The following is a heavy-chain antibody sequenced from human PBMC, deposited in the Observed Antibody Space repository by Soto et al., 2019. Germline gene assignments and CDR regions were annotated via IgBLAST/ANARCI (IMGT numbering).Heavy chain of an antibody. CDR2: ISGSGGST. D-gene: IGHD4-17*01. Sequence: EVQLLESGGGLVQPGGSLRLSCAASGFTFSSYAMSWVRQAPGKGLEWVSAISGSGGSTYYADAVKGRFTISRDNSKNTLYLQMNSLRAEDTAVYYCAKVSGNYGRGWCDYWGQGTLVTVSS. J-gene: IGHJ4*02. CDR3: AKVSGNYGRGWCDY. V-gene: IGHV3-23*01. CDR1: GFTFSSYA.